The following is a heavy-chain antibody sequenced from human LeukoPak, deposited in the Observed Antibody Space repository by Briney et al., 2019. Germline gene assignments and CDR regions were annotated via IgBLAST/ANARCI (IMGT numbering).Heavy chain of an antibody. CDR2: IRYDGSNE. D-gene: IGHD1-26*01. Sequence: GGSLRLSCTASGFTLSTYAMNWVRQAPGKGLEWVAFIRYDGSNEYYIDSVKGRFTLSRDNSKNTLYLQMNSLRAEDTAVYYCAKDSAVSGCYPDASDIWGQGTMVTVSS. V-gene: IGHV3-30*02. CDR3: AKDSAVSGCYPDASDI. J-gene: IGHJ3*02. CDR1: GFTLSTYA.